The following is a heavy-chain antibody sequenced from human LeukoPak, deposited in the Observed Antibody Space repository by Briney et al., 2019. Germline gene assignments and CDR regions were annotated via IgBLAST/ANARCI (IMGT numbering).Heavy chain of an antibody. CDR3: ASTPINYMVVTPYEAYYFDY. CDR2: IIPIFGTA. J-gene: IGHJ4*02. CDR1: GGTFSSYA. Sequence: SVKVSCKASGGTFSSYAISWLRQAPGQGLEWMGGIIPIFGTANYAQKFQGRATITTDESTSTAYMELSSLRSEATAVYYYASTPINYMVVTPYEAYYFDYRGQGTLVTVSS. V-gene: IGHV1-69*05. D-gene: IGHD4-23*01.